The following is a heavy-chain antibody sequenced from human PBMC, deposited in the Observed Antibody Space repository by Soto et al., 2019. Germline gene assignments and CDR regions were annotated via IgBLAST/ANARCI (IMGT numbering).Heavy chain of an antibody. Sequence: SETLTLTCAVSGGSFTSNNWWTWVRPPPGQGLELIGEIYRTWSTNYNPSAKSRVTISIDKYENHFSLKVASLTAADTAVYYCASRDPGTSVDYWGQGTLVTVSS. D-gene: IGHD1-7*01. V-gene: IGHV4-4*02. J-gene: IGHJ4*02. CDR3: ASRDPGTSVDY. CDR2: IYRTWST. CDR1: GGSFTSNNW.